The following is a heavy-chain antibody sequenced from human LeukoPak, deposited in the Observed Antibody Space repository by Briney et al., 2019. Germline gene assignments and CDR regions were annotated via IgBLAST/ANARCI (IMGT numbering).Heavy chain of an antibody. CDR3: ARCRSYSSGWCYAGGLYYGLDV. J-gene: IGHJ6*02. CDR1: GFTFSSYA. V-gene: IGHV3-64*01. Sequence: GGSLRLSCAASGFTFSSYAMHWVRQAPGKGLEYVSAISSNGGRTYYANSVKGRFTISRDNSKNTLYLQMGSLRAEDMAVYYCARCRSYSSGWCYAGGLYYGLDVWGQGTTVTVSS. D-gene: IGHD6-19*01. CDR2: ISSNGGRT.